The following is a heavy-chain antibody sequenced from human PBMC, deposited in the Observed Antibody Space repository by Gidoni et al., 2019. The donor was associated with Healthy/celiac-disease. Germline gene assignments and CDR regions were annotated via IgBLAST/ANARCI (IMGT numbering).Heavy chain of an antibody. V-gene: IGHV3-15*01. CDR2: IKSKTDGGTT. CDR3: TTSHYYYDSSGYYFPFDY. D-gene: IGHD3-22*01. CDR1: GFTLSTAW. J-gene: IGHJ4*02. Sequence: EVQLVESGGGLVKPGGSLRLSCAASGFTLSTAWMSWVRQAPGKGLEWVGRIKSKTDGGTTDYAAPVKGRFTISRDDSKNTLYLQMNSLKTEDTAVYYCTTSHYYYDSSGYYFPFDYWGQGTLVTVSS.